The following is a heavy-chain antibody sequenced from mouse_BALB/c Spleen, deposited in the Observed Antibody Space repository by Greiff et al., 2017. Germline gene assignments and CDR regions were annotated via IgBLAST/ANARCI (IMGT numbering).Heavy chain of an antibody. CDR3: VRGSFAY. CDR1: GFSLTSYD. Sequence: VQLQQSGPGLVAPSQSLSITCAVSGFSLTSYDISWIRQPPGKGLEWLGVIWTGGGTNYNSAFMSRLSISKDNSKSQVFLKMNSLQTDDTAIYYCVRGSFAYWGQGTLVTVSA. CDR2: IWTGGGT. J-gene: IGHJ3*01. V-gene: IGHV2-9-2*01.